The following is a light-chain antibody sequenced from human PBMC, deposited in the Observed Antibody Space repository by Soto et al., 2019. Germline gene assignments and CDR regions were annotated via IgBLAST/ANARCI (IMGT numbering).Light chain of an antibody. Sequence: QSALTQPDSVSGSPGQSITISCTGTSSDVGNFYLVSWYQQHPGKAPKLMIYEVSKRPSGVSNRFSGSKSGNTASLTISGLQTEDEVDYYCCSYAGTNTYVCGTGTKLTVL. CDR2: EVS. J-gene: IGLJ1*01. V-gene: IGLV2-23*02. CDR1: SSDVGNFYL. CDR3: CSYAGTNTYV.